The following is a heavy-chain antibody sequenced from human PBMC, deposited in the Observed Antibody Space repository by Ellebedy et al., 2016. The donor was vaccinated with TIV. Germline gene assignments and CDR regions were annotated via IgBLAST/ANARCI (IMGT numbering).Heavy chain of an antibody. CDR3: ASGYCSSTSCYSVRDYFDY. CDR1: GGTFSSYA. V-gene: IGHV1-69*13. CDR2: IIPIFGTA. J-gene: IGHJ4*02. D-gene: IGHD2-2*01. Sequence: SVKVSXXASGGTFSSYAISWVRQAPGQGLEWMGGIIPIFGTANYAQKFQGRVTITADESTSTAYMELSSLRSEDTAVYYCASGYCSSTSCYSVRDYFDYWGQGTLVTVSS.